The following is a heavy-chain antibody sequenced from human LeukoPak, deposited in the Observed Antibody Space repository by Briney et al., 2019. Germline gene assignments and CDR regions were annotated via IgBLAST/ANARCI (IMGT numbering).Heavy chain of an antibody. D-gene: IGHD3-10*01. CDR3: ARTYYGSGSYYSP. CDR2: IHYSGST. Sequence: PSETLSLTCTVSGGSTRSGDYYWSWIRQPPGKGLDWIGYIHYSGSTYYNPSLKSRVTISVDTSKNQFSLKLSSVTAADTAVYYCARTYYGSGSYYSPWGQGTLVTVPS. CDR1: GGSTRSGDYY. V-gene: IGHV4-30-4*01. J-gene: IGHJ5*02.